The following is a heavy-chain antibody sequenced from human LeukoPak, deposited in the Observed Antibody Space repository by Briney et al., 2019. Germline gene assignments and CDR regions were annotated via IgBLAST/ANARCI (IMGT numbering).Heavy chain of an antibody. Sequence: GGSLRLSCAASRFTFGTYGMTWVRQAPGKGLEWVSGINGNGGSTYYADSVKGRFTISRDNSKNTLYLQMNSLRAEDTAVYYCAKVYYFDTSGYHPTFDHWGQGTLVTVSS. J-gene: IGHJ4*02. V-gene: IGHV3-23*01. CDR3: AKVYYFDTSGYHPTFDH. CDR1: RFTFGTYG. D-gene: IGHD3-22*01. CDR2: INGNGGST.